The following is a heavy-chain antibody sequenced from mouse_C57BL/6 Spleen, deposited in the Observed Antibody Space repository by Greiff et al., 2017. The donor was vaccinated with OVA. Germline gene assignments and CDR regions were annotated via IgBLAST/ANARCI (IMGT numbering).Heavy chain of an antibody. V-gene: IGHV1-82*01. Sequence: QVQLQQSGPELVKPGASVKISCKASGYAFSSSWMNWVKQRPGKGLEWIGRIYPGDGDTNYNGKFKGKATLTADKSSSTAYMQLSSLTSEDSAVYFCARYTTVVAYYAMDYWGQETSVTVSS. CDR3: ARYTTVVAYYAMDY. D-gene: IGHD1-1*01. CDR2: IYPGDGDT. CDR1: GYAFSSSW. J-gene: IGHJ4*01.